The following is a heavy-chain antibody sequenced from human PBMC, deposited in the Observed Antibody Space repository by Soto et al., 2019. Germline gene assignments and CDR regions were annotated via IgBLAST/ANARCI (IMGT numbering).Heavy chain of an antibody. V-gene: IGHV2-5*02. D-gene: IGHD3-3*01. CDR2: IYWDDDK. J-gene: IGHJ4*02. Sequence: QITLNESGPTVVKPTETLTLTCTFSGFSLTTSGVGVGWVRQSPGKAPEWLAFIYWDDDKRYSTSLKSRLTIIKDTSKNQVVLTMANVDPAVTATYYCAHRVLRAVFGLVTTTAIYFDFWGQGTPVVVSS. CDR1: GFSLTTSGVG. CDR3: AHRVLRAVFGLVTTTAIYFDF.